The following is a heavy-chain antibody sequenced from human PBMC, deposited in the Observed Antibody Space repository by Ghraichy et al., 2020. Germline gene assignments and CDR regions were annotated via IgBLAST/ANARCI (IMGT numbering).Heavy chain of an antibody. CDR1: EFTFSSYG. CDR2: IKHDGSVK. CDR3: AIQIVPAAFAFEY. Sequence: GGSLRLSCVASEFTFSSYGLSWVRQAPGKGLEWVANIKHDGSVKNYVDSVKGRFTISRDNAKNSVYLQMYSLRAEDTAVYYCAIQIVPAAFAFEYRGPGTLVTVSS. D-gene: IGHD2-2*01. V-gene: IGHV3-7*03. J-gene: IGHJ4*02.